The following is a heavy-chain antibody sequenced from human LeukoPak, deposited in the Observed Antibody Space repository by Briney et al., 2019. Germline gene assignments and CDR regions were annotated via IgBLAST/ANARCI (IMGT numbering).Heavy chain of an antibody. Sequence: PSETLSLTCTVSGGSISSYYWSWIRQPAGKGLEWIGRIYTSGSTNYNPSLKSRVTISVDTSKNQFSLKLSSVTAADTAVYYCAREYSSSSYYMDVWGKGTTVTVSS. D-gene: IGHD6-6*01. CDR1: GGSISSYY. CDR2: IYTSGST. V-gene: IGHV4-4*07. CDR3: AREYSSSSYYMDV. J-gene: IGHJ6*03.